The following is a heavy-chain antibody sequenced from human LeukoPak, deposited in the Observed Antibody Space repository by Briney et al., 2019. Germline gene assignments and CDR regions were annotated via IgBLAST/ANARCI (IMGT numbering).Heavy chain of an antibody. CDR2: IYSGGST. CDR3: AKELYYYDSSGPN. J-gene: IGHJ4*02. V-gene: IGHV3-53*01. Sequence: GRSLRLSCAASGFTVSSNYMSWVRQAPGKGLEWVSVIYSGGSTYYADSVKGRFTISRDNSKNTLYLQMNSLRAEDTAVYYCAKELYYYDSSGPNWGQGTLVTVSS. CDR1: GFTVSSNY. D-gene: IGHD3-22*01.